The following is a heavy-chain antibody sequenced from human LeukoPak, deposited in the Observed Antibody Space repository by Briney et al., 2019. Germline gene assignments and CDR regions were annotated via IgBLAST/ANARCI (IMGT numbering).Heavy chain of an antibody. D-gene: IGHD6-13*01. J-gene: IGHJ5*02. Sequence: ASVKVPCKASGYTFTGYYMHWVRQAPGQGLEWMGWINPNSGGTHYAQKFQGRVTMTRDTSISTAYMELSRLRSDDTAVYYCAREGKHIAAAGKTYNWFDPWGQGTLVTVSS. V-gene: IGHV1-2*02. CDR1: GYTFTGYY. CDR2: INPNSGGT. CDR3: AREGKHIAAAGKTYNWFDP.